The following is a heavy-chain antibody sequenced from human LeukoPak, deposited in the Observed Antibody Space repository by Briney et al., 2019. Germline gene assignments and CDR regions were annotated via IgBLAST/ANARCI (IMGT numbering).Heavy chain of an antibody. CDR3: ARALEWELPRGG. Sequence: ASVKVSCKASGYTFTGYFIHWVRQAPGQGLEWMGWINPNSGGTNYAQKFQGRVTMTRDTSISTAYMELSRLRSDDTAVYYCARALEWELPRGGWGQGTLVTVSS. V-gene: IGHV1-2*02. CDR1: GYTFTGYF. J-gene: IGHJ4*02. D-gene: IGHD1-26*01. CDR2: INPNSGGT.